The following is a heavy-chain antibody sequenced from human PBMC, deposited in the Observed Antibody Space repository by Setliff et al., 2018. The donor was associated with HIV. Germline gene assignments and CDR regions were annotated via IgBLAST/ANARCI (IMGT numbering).Heavy chain of an antibody. CDR2: VYYTGST. CDR3: ARHYFDSGSPFNF. J-gene: IGHJ4*02. D-gene: IGHD3-10*01. CDR1: GGSISGSY. Sequence: SETLSLTCSVSGGSISGSYWSWIRQSPERRLEWIGYVYYTGSTHYNPSLKSRVSISVDTSENRFSLRLSSMTAADTAVYYCARHYFDSGSPFNFWGQGAQVTVS. V-gene: IGHV4-59*08.